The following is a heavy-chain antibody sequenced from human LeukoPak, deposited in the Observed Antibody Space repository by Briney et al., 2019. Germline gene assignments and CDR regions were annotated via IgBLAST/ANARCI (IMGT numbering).Heavy chain of an antibody. CDR2: IFPIFGTA. Sequence: SVKVSCKASGGTFSSYAIGWVRQAPGQGLEWMGGIFPIFGTANYAQKFQGRVTITADKSTRTAYMELSSLRSEDTAVYYCARDKAGTPWLAANTAFDIWGQGTMVTVSS. D-gene: IGHD3-22*01. CDR1: GGTFSSYA. V-gene: IGHV1-69*06. CDR3: ARDKAGTPWLAANTAFDI. J-gene: IGHJ3*02.